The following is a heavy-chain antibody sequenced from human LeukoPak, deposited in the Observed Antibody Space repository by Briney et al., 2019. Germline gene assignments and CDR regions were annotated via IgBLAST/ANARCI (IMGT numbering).Heavy chain of an antibody. CDR1: GESISGFY. CDR2: IYYSGST. V-gene: IGHV4-59*12. CDR3: ASGGSMVRGVTPFDP. J-gene: IGHJ5*02. D-gene: IGHD3-10*01. Sequence: SETLSLTCTVSGESISGFYWTWIRQPPGKGLEWIGYIYYSGSTNYNPSLKSRVTISVDTSKNQFSLKLSSVTAADTAVYYCASGGSMVRGVTPFDPWGQGTLVTVSS.